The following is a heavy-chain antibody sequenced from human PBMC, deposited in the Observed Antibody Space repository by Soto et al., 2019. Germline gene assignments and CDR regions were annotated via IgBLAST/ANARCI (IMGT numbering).Heavy chain of an antibody. CDR1: GGTFSSYA. V-gene: IGHV1-69*13. D-gene: IGHD3-22*01. J-gene: IGHJ6*02. Sequence: SVKVSCKASGGTFSSYAISWVRQAPGQGLEWMGGIIPIFGTANYAQKFQGRVTITADESTSTAYMELSSLRSEDTAVYYCARPVKRFTMIGVPPGYGMDVWGQGTTVTVSS. CDR3: ARPVKRFTMIGVPPGYGMDV. CDR2: IIPIFGTA.